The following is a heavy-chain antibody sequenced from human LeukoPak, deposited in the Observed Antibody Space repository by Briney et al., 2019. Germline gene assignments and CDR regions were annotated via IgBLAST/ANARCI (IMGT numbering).Heavy chain of an antibody. CDR2: IKQDGSEK. CDR1: GFTFSSYW. Sequence: PGGSLRLSCAASGFTFSSYWMSWVRQAPGKGLEWVANIKQDGSEKYYVDSVKGGFTISRDNAKNSLYLQMNSLRAEDTAVYYCARDSSYYDILTGIFDYWGQGTLVTVSS. V-gene: IGHV3-7*01. D-gene: IGHD3-9*01. J-gene: IGHJ4*02. CDR3: ARDSSYYDILTGIFDY.